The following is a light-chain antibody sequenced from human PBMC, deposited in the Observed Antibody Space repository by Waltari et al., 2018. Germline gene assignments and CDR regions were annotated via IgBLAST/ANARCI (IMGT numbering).Light chain of an antibody. CDR1: QSISKY. V-gene: IGKV3-20*01. CDR3: QKYGSLPAT. J-gene: IGKJ1*01. CDR2: DAS. Sequence: LTQSPDTLSLSPVERATPSCRASQSISKYLAWYQQKPGQAPRLLIYDASIRATGMPDRFSGSGYGTDFSLTISRLEPEDYAVYYCQKYGSLPATFGRGTKVEIK.